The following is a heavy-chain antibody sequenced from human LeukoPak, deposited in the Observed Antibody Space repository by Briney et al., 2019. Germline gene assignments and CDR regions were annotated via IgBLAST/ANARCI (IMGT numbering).Heavy chain of an antibody. J-gene: IGHJ4*02. Sequence: SVKVSCKASGGTFSSYAISRVRQAPGQGLEWMGRIIPILGIANYAQKFQGRVTMTEDTSTDTAYMELSSLRSEDTAVYYCATDLRDDSSGYYSPDFDYWGQGTLVTVSS. V-gene: IGHV1-69*04. D-gene: IGHD3-22*01. CDR2: IIPILGIA. CDR1: GGTFSSYA. CDR3: ATDLRDDSSGYYSPDFDY.